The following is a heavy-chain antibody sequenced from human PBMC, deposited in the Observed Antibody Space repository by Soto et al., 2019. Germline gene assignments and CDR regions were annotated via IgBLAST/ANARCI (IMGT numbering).Heavy chain of an antibody. CDR1: GFTFSSYD. D-gene: IGHD3-16*02. CDR3: ARAFGGVIESDAFDI. CDR2: IGTAGDT. J-gene: IGHJ3*02. Sequence: HPGGSLRLSCAASGFTFSSYDMHWVRHATGKGLEWVSAIGTAGDTYYPGSVKGRFTISRENAKNSLYLQMNSLRAGATAVYYCARAFGGVIESDAFDIWGQGTMGTVSS. V-gene: IGHV3-13*01.